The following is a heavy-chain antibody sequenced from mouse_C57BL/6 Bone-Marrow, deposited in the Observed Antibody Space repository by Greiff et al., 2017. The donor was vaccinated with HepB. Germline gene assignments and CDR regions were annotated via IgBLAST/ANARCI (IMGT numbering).Heavy chain of an antibody. CDR3: ARDTTLVGGLLTGTGYFDY. J-gene: IGHJ2*01. CDR1: GYTFTSYW. D-gene: IGHD1-1*01. Sequence: QVQLQQPGAELVKPGASVKMSCKASGYTFTSYWITWVKQRPGQGLEWIGDIYPGSGSTNYNEKFKSKATLTVDTSSSTAYMQLSSLTSEDSAVYYCARDTTLVGGLLTGTGYFDYWGQGTTLTVSS. CDR2: IYPGSGST. V-gene: IGHV1-55*01.